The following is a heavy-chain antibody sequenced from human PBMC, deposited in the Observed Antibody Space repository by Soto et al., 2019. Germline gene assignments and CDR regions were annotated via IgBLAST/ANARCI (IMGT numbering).Heavy chain of an antibody. CDR1: GFTFSSYA. D-gene: IGHD4-17*01. CDR3: ARAYGGNPALFDP. J-gene: IGHJ5*02. Sequence: GSLRLSCAASGFTFSSYAMSWVRQAPGKGLEWVSAISGSGGSTYYADSVKGRFTISRDNSKNTLYLQMNSLRAEDTAVYYWARAYGGNPALFDPWGQGTLVTSPQ. CDR2: ISGSGGST. V-gene: IGHV3-23*01.